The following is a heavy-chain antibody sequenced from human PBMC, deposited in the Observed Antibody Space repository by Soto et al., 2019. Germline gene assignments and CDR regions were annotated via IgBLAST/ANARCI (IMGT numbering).Heavy chain of an antibody. Sequence: ASVKVSCKASGYTFTSYGISWVRQAPGQGLEWMGWISAYNGNTNYAQKLQGRVTMTTDTSTSTAYMELRSLRSDDTAVYYCARAVKGYYGSGNYWFDPWGQGTLVTVSS. D-gene: IGHD3-10*01. CDR2: ISAYNGNT. V-gene: IGHV1-18*01. J-gene: IGHJ5*02. CDR3: ARAVKGYYGSGNYWFDP. CDR1: GYTFTSYG.